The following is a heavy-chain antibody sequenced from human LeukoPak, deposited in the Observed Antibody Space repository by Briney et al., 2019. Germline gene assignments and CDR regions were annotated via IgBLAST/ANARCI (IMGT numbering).Heavy chain of an antibody. J-gene: IGHJ4*02. CDR2: IWYDGSNK. V-gene: IGHV3-33*01. CDR1: GFTFSSYG. D-gene: IGHD6-13*01. CDR3: ARGYSSSWFPFDY. Sequence: GRSLRLSCAASGFTFSSYGMHWVRQAPGKGLEWVAVIWYDGSNKYYADSVKGQFTISRDNSKNTLYLQMNSLRAEDTAVYYCARGYSSSWFPFDYWGQGTLVTVSS.